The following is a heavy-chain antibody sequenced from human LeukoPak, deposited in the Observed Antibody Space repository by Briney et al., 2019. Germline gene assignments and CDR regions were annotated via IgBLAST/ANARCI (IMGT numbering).Heavy chain of an antibody. D-gene: IGHD6-6*01. J-gene: IGHJ3*02. CDR3: ARGSSSLDAFDI. Sequence: GGSLRLSCAASGFTFSSYWMHWVRQAPGKGLVWVSRINSDGSSTSYADSVKGRFTISRDNAKNTLYLQMNSLRAEDTAVYYCARGSSSLDAFDIWGQGTMVTVSS. CDR2: INSDGSST. V-gene: IGHV3-74*01. CDR1: GFTFSSYW.